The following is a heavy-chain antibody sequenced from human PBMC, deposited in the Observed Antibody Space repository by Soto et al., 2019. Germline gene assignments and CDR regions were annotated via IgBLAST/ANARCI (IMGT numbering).Heavy chain of an antibody. Sequence: SATLSLSCTVTSTSIANYYSRWIRQPPGKGLEWIGYIFHTGATSYNPSLKSRVTLSVDTSQSQFSLKLNSVTAADTAVYYCTTVAHANSGSLAFDIWGPGTLVT. CDR1: STSIANYY. V-gene: IGHV4-59*08. CDR2: IFHTGAT. D-gene: IGHD1-26*01. J-gene: IGHJ3*02. CDR3: TTVAHANSGSLAFDI.